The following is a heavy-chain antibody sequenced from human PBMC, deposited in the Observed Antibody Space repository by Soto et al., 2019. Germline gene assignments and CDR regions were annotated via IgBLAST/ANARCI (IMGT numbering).Heavy chain of an antibody. Sequence: SVKVSCKASGGTSSSYAISWVRQAPGQGLEWMGGIIPIFGTANYAQKFQGRVTITADESTSTAYMELSSLRSEDTAVYYCASLGFGSSSLYYGMDVWGQGTTATVSS. CDR3: ASLGFGSSSLYYGMDV. D-gene: IGHD6-6*01. CDR2: IIPIFGTA. V-gene: IGHV1-69*13. J-gene: IGHJ6*02. CDR1: GGTSSSYA.